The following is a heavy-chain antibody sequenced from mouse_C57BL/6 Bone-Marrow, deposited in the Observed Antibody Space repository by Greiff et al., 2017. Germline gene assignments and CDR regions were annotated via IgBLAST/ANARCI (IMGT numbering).Heavy chain of an antibody. Sequence: VQLQQPGAELVIPGASVKLSCKASGYTFTSHWMHWVKPRPGQGLEWIGEIDPSDSYTNYNQKFKGKSTLTVDKSSSTAYMQLSSLTSEDSAVYSCERSDYHGDRYNFDNRGPGTTITVS. CDR2: IDPSDSYT. V-gene: IGHV1-69*01. J-gene: IGHJ2*01. CDR1: GYTFTSHW. D-gene: IGHD1-1*01. CDR3: ERSDYHGDRYNFDN.